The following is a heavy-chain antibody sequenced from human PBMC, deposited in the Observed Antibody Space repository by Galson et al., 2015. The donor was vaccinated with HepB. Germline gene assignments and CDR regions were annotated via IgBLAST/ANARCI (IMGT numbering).Heavy chain of an antibody. Sequence: SVKVSCKASGYTFTSYAMHWVRQAPGQRLEWMGWINAGNGNTKYSQKFQGRVTITGDTSASTAYMELSSLRSEDTAVYYCARNPLRSGTHAFDIWGQGTMVTVSS. CDR1: GYTFTSYA. V-gene: IGHV1-3*01. CDR2: INAGNGNT. CDR3: ARNPLRSGTHAFDI. J-gene: IGHJ3*02. D-gene: IGHD3-10*01.